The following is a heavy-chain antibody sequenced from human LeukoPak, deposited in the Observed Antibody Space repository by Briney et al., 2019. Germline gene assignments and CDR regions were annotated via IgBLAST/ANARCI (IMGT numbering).Heavy chain of an antibody. CDR2: IFHSGSS. CDR3: ARELWFVNAPGSWFDP. Sequence: SQTLSLTCAVSGDSISSGDYSWSWIRQPSGKGLEWIGYIFHSGSSYYNPSLKSRVTISVDKSKNQFSLRLTSVTAADTSVYYCARELWFVNAPGSWFDPWGQGTLVTVSS. CDR1: GDSISSGDYS. D-gene: IGHD3-10*01. V-gene: IGHV4-30-2*01. J-gene: IGHJ5*02.